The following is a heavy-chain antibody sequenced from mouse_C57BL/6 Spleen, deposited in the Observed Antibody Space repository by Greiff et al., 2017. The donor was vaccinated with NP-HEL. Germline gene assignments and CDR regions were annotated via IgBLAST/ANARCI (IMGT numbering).Heavy chain of an antibody. Sequence: EVKLMESGPGLVKPPQSLTLTCSATGYSITSGYYWNWIRQFPGNKLERRGDIRYDGSNNYNPYLKNRISITRDTSKSQCFLQFTSVTTEDTATYYCARGGYGSRDYWGQGTTLTVSS. CDR3: ARGGYGSRDY. CDR2: IRYDGSN. CDR1: GYSITSGYY. J-gene: IGHJ2*01. V-gene: IGHV3-6*01. D-gene: IGHD1-1*01.